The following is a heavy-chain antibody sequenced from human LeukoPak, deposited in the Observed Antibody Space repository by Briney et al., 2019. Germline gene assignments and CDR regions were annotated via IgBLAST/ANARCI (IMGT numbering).Heavy chain of an antibody. CDR1: GFTFSSYW. D-gene: IGHD3-10*01. V-gene: IGHV3-7*01. CDR2: IKQDGSEK. CDR3: AREVRFRAYFDL. Sequence: GGSLRLSCAASGFTFSSYWMSWVRQAPGKGLEWVANIKQDGSEKYSVDSVKGRFAISRDNAKNSLYLQMNSLRAEDTAVYYCAREVRFRAYFDLWGRGTLVTVSS. J-gene: IGHJ2*01.